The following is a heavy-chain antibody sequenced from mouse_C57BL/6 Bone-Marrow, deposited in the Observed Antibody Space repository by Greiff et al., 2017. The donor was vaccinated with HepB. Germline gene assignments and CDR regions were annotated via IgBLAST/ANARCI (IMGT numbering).Heavy chain of an antibody. CDR1: GYSFTGYY. CDR3: AREGGEGDAIDY. J-gene: IGHJ4*01. D-gene: IGHD1-1*02. V-gene: IGHV1-42*01. Sequence: VQLQQSGPELVKPGASVKISCKASGYSFTGYYMNWVKQSPEKSLEWIGEINPSTGGTTYNQKFKAKATLTVDKSSSTAYMQLKSLTSEDSAVYFCAREGGEGDAIDYWGQGTSVTVAS. CDR2: INPSTGGT.